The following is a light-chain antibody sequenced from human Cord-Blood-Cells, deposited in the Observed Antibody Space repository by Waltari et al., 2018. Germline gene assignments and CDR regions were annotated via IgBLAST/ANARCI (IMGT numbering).Light chain of an antibody. Sequence: HSALTQPASVSGSPGQSITISCTGTSSDVGSYNLVSWYQQHPGKAPKLMIYEGSQRPSGVSTRFSGSKSGNTASLTIAELQAEDGADYYCCSYAGSSTWVFGGGTKLTVL. CDR3: CSYAGSSTWV. CDR1: SSDVGSYNL. V-gene: IGLV2-23*01. J-gene: IGLJ3*02. CDR2: EGS.